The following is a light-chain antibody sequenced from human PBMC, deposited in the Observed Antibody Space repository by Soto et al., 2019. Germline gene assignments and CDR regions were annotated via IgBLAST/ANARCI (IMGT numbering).Light chain of an antibody. Sequence: DIVMTQPPLSLPVTPGEPASISCRSSQSLLHSNGYNYLDWYLQKPGQSPQLLIYLGSHRASGVPDRFSGSASGTDFTLKISRVEAEDVGVYYCMQGLQTRTFGQGTKVDIK. CDR2: LGS. J-gene: IGKJ1*01. V-gene: IGKV2-28*01. CDR1: QSLLHSNGYNY. CDR3: MQGLQTRT.